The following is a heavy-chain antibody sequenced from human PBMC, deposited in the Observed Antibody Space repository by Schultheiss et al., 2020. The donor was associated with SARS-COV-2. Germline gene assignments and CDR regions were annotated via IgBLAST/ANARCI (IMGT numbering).Heavy chain of an antibody. CDR3: VKGGRDYFGSGSYLGWFDP. V-gene: IGHV3-23*01. CDR2: IIGSGGST. Sequence: GGSLRLSCVASGFTFSRYAMSWVRQAPGKGLEWVSTIIGSGGSTYYADSVKGRFTISRDNSKNTLYMQMKNLRADDTAVYYCVKGGRDYFGSGSYLGWFDPWGQGTRVTVSS. J-gene: IGHJ5*02. D-gene: IGHD3-10*01. CDR1: GFTFSRYA.